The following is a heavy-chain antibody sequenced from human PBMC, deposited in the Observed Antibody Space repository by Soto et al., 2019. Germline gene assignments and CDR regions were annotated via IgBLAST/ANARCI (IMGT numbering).Heavy chain of an antibody. V-gene: IGHV1-69*01. J-gene: IGHJ4*02. CDR2: VIPILGQA. D-gene: IGHD1-26*01. CDR3: ARVGGVGAPPGADY. CDR1: GAIFGSYP. Sequence: QVQLVQSGAEVKKPGSWLKASCRALGAIFGSYPISWLRRAPGQGLEWMGAVIPILGQAYYAQNFQDRVTITADESTRTAYMDLISLRSDDTAVYFCARVGGVGAPPGADYWGQGILVTVSS.